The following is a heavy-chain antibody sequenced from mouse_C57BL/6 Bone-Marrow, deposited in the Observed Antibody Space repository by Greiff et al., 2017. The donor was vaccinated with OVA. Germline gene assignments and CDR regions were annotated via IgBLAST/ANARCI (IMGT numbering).Heavy chain of an antibody. CDR2: IYPRSGNN. CDR1: GYTFTSYG. Sequence: VQLQESGAELARPGASVKLSCKASGYTFTSYGISWVKQRTGQGLEWIGEIYPRSGNNYYNEKFKGKATLTADKSSSTAYMELRSLTSEDSAVYFCAHFDYWGQGTTLTVSS. V-gene: IGHV1-81*01. J-gene: IGHJ2*01. CDR3: AHFDY.